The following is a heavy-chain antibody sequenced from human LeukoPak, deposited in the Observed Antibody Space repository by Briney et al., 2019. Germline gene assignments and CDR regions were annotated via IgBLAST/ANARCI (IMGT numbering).Heavy chain of an antibody. CDR2: ISGGGDYI. Sequence: GGSLRLSCAASGFIFNTYAINWVRQAPGKGLEWVSAISGGGDYIYYAHSVKGRFSLSRDNSKNTLYLQMNSLRADDTAVYYCAKPGAGADYGDRFDYWGQGTLVTVSS. CDR1: GFIFNTYA. CDR3: AKPGAGADYGDRFDY. J-gene: IGHJ4*02. D-gene: IGHD4-17*01. V-gene: IGHV3-23*01.